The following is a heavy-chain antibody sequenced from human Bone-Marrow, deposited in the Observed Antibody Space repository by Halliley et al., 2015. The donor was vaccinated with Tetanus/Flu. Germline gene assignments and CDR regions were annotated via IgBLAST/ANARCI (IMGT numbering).Heavy chain of an antibody. Sequence: KGLEWVGRIKSKIHGETTDYPAPVKGRFTISRDDSKNMLYLQMNSLKPEDTAVYYCPTFGSSWGQGTLVTVSS. V-gene: IGHV3-15*01. CDR3: PTFGSS. CDR2: IKSKIHGETT. D-gene: IGHD3-16*01. J-gene: IGHJ5*02.